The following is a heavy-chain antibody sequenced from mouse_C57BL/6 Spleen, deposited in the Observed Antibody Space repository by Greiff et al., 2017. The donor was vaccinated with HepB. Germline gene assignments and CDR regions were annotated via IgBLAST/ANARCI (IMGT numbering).Heavy chain of an antibody. CDR2: INPNNGGT. V-gene: IGHV1-22*01. J-gene: IGHJ1*03. CDR1: GYTFTDYN. D-gene: IGHD2-4*01. CDR3: AGDDYDGRYFDV. Sequence: VQLQQSGPELVKPGASVKMSCKASGYTFTDYNMHWVKQSHGKSLEWIGYINPNNGGTSYNQKFKGKATLTVNKSSSTAYMELRSLTSEDSAVYYCAGDDYDGRYFDVWGTGTTVTVSS.